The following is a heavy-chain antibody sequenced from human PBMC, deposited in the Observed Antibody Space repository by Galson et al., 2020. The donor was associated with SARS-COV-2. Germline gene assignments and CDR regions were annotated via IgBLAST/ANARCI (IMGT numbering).Heavy chain of an antibody. CDR2: ISNKVYRGTT. CDR3: TIYCSGGACHSLDTFHI. CDR1: GFTFGDFA. Sequence: GGSLSLSCATSGFTFGDFAMNWLRQAPGRGLEWLGLISNKVYRGTTEYATTVKGRFTISRDDSKNIAYLQMNSLKTEDTAVYYCTIYCSGGACHSLDTFHIWGQGTMVTVSS. J-gene: IGHJ3*02. D-gene: IGHD2-15*01. V-gene: IGHV3-49*03.